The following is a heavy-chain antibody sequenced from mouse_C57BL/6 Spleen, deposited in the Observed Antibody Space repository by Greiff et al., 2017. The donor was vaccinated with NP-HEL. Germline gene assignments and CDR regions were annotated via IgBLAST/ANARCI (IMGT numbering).Heavy chain of an antibody. J-gene: IGHJ3*01. CDR2: IRLKSDNYAT. D-gene: IGHD2-2*01. CDR3: TWGYGFAY. V-gene: IGHV6-3*01. Sequence: EVKVEESGGGLVQPGGSMKLSCVASGFTFSNYWMNWVRQSPEKGLEWVAQIRLKSDNYATHYAESVKGRFTISRDDSKSSVYLQMNNLRAEDTGIYYCTWGYGFAYWGQGTLVTVSA. CDR1: GFTFSNYW.